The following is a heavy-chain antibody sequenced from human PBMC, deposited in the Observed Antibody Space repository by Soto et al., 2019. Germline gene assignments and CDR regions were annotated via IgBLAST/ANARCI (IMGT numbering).Heavy chain of an antibody. V-gene: IGHV4-39*01. Sequence: SETLSLTCTVSGGSISSSSYYWGWIRQPPGKGLERIGSIYYSGSTYYNPSLKSRVTISVDTSKNQFSLKLSSVTAADTAVYYCARRPMDGIAVAGIRGGVYYFDYWGQGTLVTVSS. CDR2: IYYSGST. D-gene: IGHD6-19*01. CDR1: GGSISSSSYY. CDR3: ARRPMDGIAVAGIRGGVYYFDY. J-gene: IGHJ4*02.